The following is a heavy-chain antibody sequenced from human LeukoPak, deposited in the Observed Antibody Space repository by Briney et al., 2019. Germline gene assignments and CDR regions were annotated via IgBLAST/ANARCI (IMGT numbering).Heavy chain of an antibody. V-gene: IGHV3-23*01. CDR1: GFTFSSYA. J-gene: IGHJ1*01. Sequence: GGSLRLSCAASGFTFSSYAMSWVRQAPGKGLEWVSAISDSGDSTYYADSVKGRFTISRDNSKNMLFLQINSLRAEDTAVYYCAKGETVADEYFQYWGQGTLVTVSS. CDR3: AKGETVADEYFQY. D-gene: IGHD4-11*01. CDR2: ISDSGDST.